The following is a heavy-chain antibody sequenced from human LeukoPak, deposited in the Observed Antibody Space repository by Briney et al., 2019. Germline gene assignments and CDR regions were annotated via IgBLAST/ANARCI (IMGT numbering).Heavy chain of an antibody. CDR1: GFTFSRFL. D-gene: IGHD6-19*01. CDR3: ARDLAGSIDY. Sequence: GGSVRLSCAASGFTFSRFLMHWVRQAPGKGLVWVSLISNDGRTTRYADSVKGRFTISRDNAKNTLYLEINSLRAEDTAVYYCARDLAGSIDYWGQGTMVTVSS. CDR2: ISNDGRTT. J-gene: IGHJ4*02. V-gene: IGHV3-74*01.